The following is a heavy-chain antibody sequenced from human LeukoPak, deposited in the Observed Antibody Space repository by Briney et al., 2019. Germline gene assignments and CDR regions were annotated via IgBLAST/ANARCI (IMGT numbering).Heavy chain of an antibody. D-gene: IGHD3-22*01. V-gene: IGHV4-59*12. CDR3: ASTTWYYYDSSGYYYERDY. CDR2: IHHGGST. J-gene: IGHJ4*02. Sequence: PSETLSLTCTVSGGSISNYYWSWIRQPPGKGLEWIGYIHHGGSTNYNPSLKSRVTISVDTSKNQFSLKLSSVTAADTAVYYCASTTWYYYDSSGYYYERDYWGQGTLVTVSS. CDR1: GGSISNYY.